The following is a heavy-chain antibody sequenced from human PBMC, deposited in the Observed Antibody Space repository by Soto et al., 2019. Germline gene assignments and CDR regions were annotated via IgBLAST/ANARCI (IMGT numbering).Heavy chain of an antibody. Sequence: EVQLVESGGGLVQPGGSLRLSCAASGFTFSSYAMHWVRQAPGKGLEYVSAISSNGGSTYYANSVKGRFTISRDNSKNTLYLQMGSLRAEDMAVYSCARDECGGDCYSAYAFDIWGQGTMVTVSS. CDR2: ISSNGGST. V-gene: IGHV3-64*01. J-gene: IGHJ3*02. D-gene: IGHD2-21*02. CDR3: ARDECGGDCYSAYAFDI. CDR1: GFTFSSYA.